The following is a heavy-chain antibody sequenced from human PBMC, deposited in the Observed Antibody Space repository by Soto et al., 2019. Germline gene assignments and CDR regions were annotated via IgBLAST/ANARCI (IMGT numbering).Heavy chain of an antibody. J-gene: IGHJ4*02. CDR2: IRNKANNHAT. D-gene: IGHD2-15*01. V-gene: IGHV3-73*01. Sequence: GGSLRLSCAASGFIFSGPAIHWVRQASGKGLEWVGRIRNKANNHATTYGASLEGRFTISRDDSKNTAYLHMNSLQTEDTAVYFCTRVEVKPFDYWGQ. CDR3: TRVEVKPFDY. CDR1: GFIFSGPA.